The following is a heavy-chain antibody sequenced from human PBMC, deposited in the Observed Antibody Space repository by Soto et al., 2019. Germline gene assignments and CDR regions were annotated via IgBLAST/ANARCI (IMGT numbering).Heavy chain of an antibody. V-gene: IGHV3-21*01. CDR3: TRDASRNSSARAGSAP. CDR1: VFTLTSHT. Sequence: PGVSLRLSCAASVFTLTSHTVNWVRQAPGKGLEWVSTISSNSAYIYYTDALRGRFTISRDNAKNSLHLQMNSLRAEDTAVYYSTRDASRNSSARAGSAPWGPGTLVTVSP. J-gene: IGHJ5*02. D-gene: IGHD6-13*01. CDR2: ISSNSAYI.